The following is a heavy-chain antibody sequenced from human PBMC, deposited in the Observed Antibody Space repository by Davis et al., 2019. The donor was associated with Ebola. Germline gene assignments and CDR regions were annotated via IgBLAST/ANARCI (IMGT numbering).Heavy chain of an antibody. CDR1: GGTFSSYA. Sequence: SVKVSCKASGGTFSSYAISWVRQAPGQGLEWMGGIIPIFGTANYAQKFQGRVTITADESTSTAYMELSRLRSDDTAVYYCARYRGCSSTSCYLNWFDPWGQGTLVTVSS. D-gene: IGHD2-2*01. J-gene: IGHJ5*02. CDR2: IIPIFGTA. V-gene: IGHV1-69*13. CDR3: ARYRGCSSTSCYLNWFDP.